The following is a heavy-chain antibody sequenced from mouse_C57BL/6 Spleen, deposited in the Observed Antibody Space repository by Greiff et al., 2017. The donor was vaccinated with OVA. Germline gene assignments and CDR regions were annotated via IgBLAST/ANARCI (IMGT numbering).Heavy chain of an antibody. J-gene: IGHJ2*01. CDR2: IDPSDSYT. V-gene: IGHV1-69*01. Sequence: QLQQSGAELVMPGASVKLSCKASGYTFTSSWMHWVKQRPGQGLEWIGEIDPSDSYTNYNQKFKGKSTLTVDKSSSTAYMQLSSLTSEDSAVYYCARRGLITDYWGQGTTLTVSS. CDR1: GYTFTSSW. CDR3: ARRGLITDY. D-gene: IGHD1-1*01.